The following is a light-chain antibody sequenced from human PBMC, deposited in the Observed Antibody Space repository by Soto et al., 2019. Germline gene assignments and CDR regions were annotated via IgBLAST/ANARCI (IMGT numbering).Light chain of an antibody. Sequence: EIVLTQSPGTLSLSPGERATLSCRASQKISSYLAWYQQKPGQAPSLLIYDASNRATGIPARFSGSGSGTDFTLTISSLEPEDFAVYYCQQRSKWPPLTFGGGTKVEIK. CDR1: QKISSY. V-gene: IGKV3-11*01. J-gene: IGKJ4*01. CDR3: QQRSKWPPLT. CDR2: DAS.